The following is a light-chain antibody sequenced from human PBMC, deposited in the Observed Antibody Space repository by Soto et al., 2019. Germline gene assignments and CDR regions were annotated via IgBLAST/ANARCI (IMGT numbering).Light chain of an antibody. Sequence: IVLTQSPGTLSLSPGERATLSCRATQSVSSSFLAWYQQRPGQAPRLLIFGASNRATGIPARFSGSGSGTDFTLTISSLEPEDFAVYYCHQRQYWPPITFGQGTRLEIK. CDR3: HQRQYWPPIT. CDR1: QSVSSSF. CDR2: GAS. J-gene: IGKJ5*01. V-gene: IGKV3D-20*02.